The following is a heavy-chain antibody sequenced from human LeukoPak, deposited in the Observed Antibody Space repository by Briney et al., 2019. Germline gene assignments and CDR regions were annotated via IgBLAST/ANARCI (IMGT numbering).Heavy chain of an antibody. J-gene: IGHJ4*02. Sequence: GGSLRLSCAVSGFTLSNYGMSWVRQAPGKGLEWVAGISDSGGSTNYADSVKGRFTISRDNPKNTLYLQMNSLRAEDTAVYFCAKRGVVIRVILVGFHKEAYYFDSWGQGALVTVSS. V-gene: IGHV3-23*01. CDR3: AKRGVVIRVILVGFHKEAYYFDS. CDR2: ISDSGGST. D-gene: IGHD3-22*01. CDR1: GFTLSNYG.